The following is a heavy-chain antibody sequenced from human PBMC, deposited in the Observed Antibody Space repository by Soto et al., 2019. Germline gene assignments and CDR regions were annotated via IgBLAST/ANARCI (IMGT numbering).Heavy chain of an antibody. V-gene: IGHV3-23*01. CDR1: GFSFNSHA. CDR2: ISARGGIS. Sequence: EVHLLESGGGLVQPGWPLRLSCAASGFSFNSHAMVWVRQAPGKGLERVSVISARGGISYFADSVKGRFTISRDNSKDVFSLKMNSRRAEDSAIYFCAKGSIEYSASVDNWCQGARVLVSS. J-gene: IGHJ4*02. D-gene: IGHD5-12*01. CDR3: AKGSIEYSASVDN.